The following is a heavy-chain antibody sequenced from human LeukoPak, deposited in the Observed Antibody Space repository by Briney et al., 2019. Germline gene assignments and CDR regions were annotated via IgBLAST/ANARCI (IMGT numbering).Heavy chain of an antibody. V-gene: IGHV3-23*01. J-gene: IGHJ4*02. Sequence: PGGSLRLSCAASGFTFSSYGMSWVRQAPGKGLEWVSAISGSGGSTYYADSVKGRFTISRDNSKNTLYLQMNSLRAEDTAVYYCAKRERYYYDSSGFEDYWGQGTLVTVSS. CDR3: AKRERYYYDSSGFEDY. CDR2: ISGSGGST. CDR1: GFTFSSYG. D-gene: IGHD3-22*01.